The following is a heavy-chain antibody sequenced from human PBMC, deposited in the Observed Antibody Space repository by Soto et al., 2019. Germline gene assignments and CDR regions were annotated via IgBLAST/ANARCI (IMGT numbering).Heavy chain of an antibody. CDR3: ARWGTTGGLDV. Sequence: QVHLVESGGGVVQPGTSRRLSCVGSGFTFRSYVIHWVRQAPGKGLEWVALTSYDGSNKDYGDSVKGRFTISRDNSRNTVDLQMDSLRREDTALYYCARWGTTGGLDVWGQGTLVSVSS. CDR2: TSYDGSNK. D-gene: IGHD3-16*01. J-gene: IGHJ1*01. V-gene: IGHV3-33*05. CDR1: GFTFRSYV.